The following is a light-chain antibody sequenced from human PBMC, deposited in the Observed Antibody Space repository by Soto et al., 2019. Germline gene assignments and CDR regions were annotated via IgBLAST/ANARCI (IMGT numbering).Light chain of an antibody. J-gene: IGKJ2*02. CDR1: QGIRNA. Sequence: DIQMTQSPSYLSASVGDRVTITCRASQGIRNALGWYQQKPGKAPKRLISAASTLHSGVPSRFSGSESGTEFTLTISCLQTEDITHYDGLQNKSYPRTFGQGTRLKIK. CDR2: AAS. CDR3: LQNKSYPRT. V-gene: IGKV1-17*01.